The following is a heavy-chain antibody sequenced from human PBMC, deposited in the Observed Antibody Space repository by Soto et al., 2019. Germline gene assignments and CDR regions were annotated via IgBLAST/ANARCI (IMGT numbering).Heavy chain of an antibody. J-gene: IGHJ6*03. CDR3: ASRTNWAPDYYYYYYMDV. CDR2: ISSSGSTI. Sequence: GGSLRLSCAASGFTFSDYYMSWIRQAPGKGLEWVSYISSSGSTIYYADSVKGRFTISRDNAKNSLYLQMNSLRAEDTAVYYCASRTNWAPDYYYYYYMDVWGKGTTVTVSS. D-gene: IGHD7-27*01. CDR1: GFTFSDYY. V-gene: IGHV3-11*01.